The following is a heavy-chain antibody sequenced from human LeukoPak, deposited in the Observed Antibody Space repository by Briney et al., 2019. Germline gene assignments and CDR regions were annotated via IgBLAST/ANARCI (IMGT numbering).Heavy chain of an antibody. CDR2: ISYDGSNK. D-gene: IGHD6-13*01. CDR3: ARVPIAAAGTPFDY. Sequence: GRSLRLSCAASGFTFSSYAMHWVRQAPGKGLEWVAVISYDGSNKYYADSVKGRFTISRDNSKNTLYLQMNSLRAEDTAVYYCARVPIAAAGTPFDYWGQGTLVTVSS. V-gene: IGHV3-30-3*01. J-gene: IGHJ4*02. CDR1: GFTFSSYA.